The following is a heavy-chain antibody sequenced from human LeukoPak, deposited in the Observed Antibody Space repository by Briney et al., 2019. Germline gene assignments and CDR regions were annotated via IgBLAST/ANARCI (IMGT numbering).Heavy chain of an antibody. D-gene: IGHD3-9*01. CDR3: ARSTTYYDILTGYSTGYFDY. CDR2: IYYSGST. CDR1: GGSISSYY. Sequence: SETLSLTCTVSGGSISSYYWSWIRQPPGKGLEWIGYIYYSGSTNYNPSLKSRVTISVDTSKNQFSLKLSSVTAADTAVYYCARSTTYYDILTGYSTGYFDYWGQGTLVTVSS. V-gene: IGHV4-59*08. J-gene: IGHJ4*02.